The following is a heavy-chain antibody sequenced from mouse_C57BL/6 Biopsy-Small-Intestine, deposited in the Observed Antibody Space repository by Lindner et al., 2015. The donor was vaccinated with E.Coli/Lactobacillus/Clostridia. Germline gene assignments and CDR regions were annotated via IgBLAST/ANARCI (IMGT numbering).Heavy chain of an antibody. CDR1: GYTFTIYG. J-gene: IGHJ3*01. Sequence: SVKVSCKASGYTFTIYGISWVRQAPGQGLEWMGWISPYNANTNYAQKLQDRVTMTTDTSTRTAYMELRSLTSDDTAFYYCAKTAPNPVTTISRFDAWGQGTLVTVSS. D-gene: IGHD2-5*01. V-gene: IGHV1S126*01. CDR3: AKTAPNPVTTISRFDA. CDR2: ISPYNANT.